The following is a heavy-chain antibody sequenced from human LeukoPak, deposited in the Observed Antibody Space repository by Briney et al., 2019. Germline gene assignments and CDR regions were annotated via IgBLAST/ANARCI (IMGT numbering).Heavy chain of an antibody. V-gene: IGHV1-2*02. CDR1: GYTFTGYY. J-gene: IGHJ4*02. Sequence: ASVKVSCKASGYTFTGYYMHWVRQAPGQGLEWMGGINLNSGDTDYAQKFQGRVTMTRDTSISTAYMELSRLTSDDTAVYYCARDQPALDYWGQGTLVTVSS. CDR2: INLNSGDT. CDR3: ARDQPALDY.